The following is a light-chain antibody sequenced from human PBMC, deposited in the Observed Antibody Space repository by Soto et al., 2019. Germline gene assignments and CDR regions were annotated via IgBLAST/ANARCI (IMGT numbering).Light chain of an antibody. V-gene: IGKV1-27*01. J-gene: IGKJ4*01. CDR1: QGISNY. CDR3: QKYNSAPLT. Sequence: DIQMTQSPSSLSASVGDRVTITCRASQGISNYLAWYQQKPGKVPKLLIYAASTSQSGVPSRFSGSGSGTVFTLTISSLQPEDVATYYCQKYNSAPLTFGGGTKVEIK. CDR2: AAS.